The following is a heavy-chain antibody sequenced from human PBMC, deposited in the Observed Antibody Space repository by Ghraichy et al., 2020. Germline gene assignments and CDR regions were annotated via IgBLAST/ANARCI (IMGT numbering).Heavy chain of an antibody. D-gene: IGHD3-22*01. CDR1: GGSITSRNW. CDR3: SRGSHYYDSSGYSPPIYYFDY. Sequence: SETLSLTCAVSGGSITSRNWWSWVRQTPGKGLEWIGEIYHSGSTNSSPSLKSRVTVSIDTSKNQFSLDLTSVTAADPAVSYGSRGSHYYDSSGYSPPIYYFDYWGQGTLVTVSS. CDR2: IYHSGST. J-gene: IGHJ4*02. V-gene: IGHV4-4*02.